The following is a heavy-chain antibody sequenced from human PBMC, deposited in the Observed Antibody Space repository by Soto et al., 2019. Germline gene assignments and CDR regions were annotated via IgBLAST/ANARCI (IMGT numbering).Heavy chain of an antibody. J-gene: IGHJ4*02. D-gene: IGHD2-15*01. CDR2: IIPIFGTA. CDR1: GGTFSSYA. Sequence: GASVKVSCKASGGTFSSYAISWVRQAPGQGLEWMGGIIPIFGTANDAQKFQGRVTITADESTSTAYMELSSLRSEDTAVYYCARAVVTPPPAPIYFDYWGQGTLVTVSS. CDR3: ARAVVTPPPAPIYFDY. V-gene: IGHV1-69*13.